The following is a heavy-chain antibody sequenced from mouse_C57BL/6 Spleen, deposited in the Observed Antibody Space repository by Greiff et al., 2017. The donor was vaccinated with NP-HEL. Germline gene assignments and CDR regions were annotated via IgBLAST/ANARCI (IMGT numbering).Heavy chain of an antibody. CDR1: GYTFTSYW. J-gene: IGHJ1*03. V-gene: IGHV1-69*01. CDR2: IDPSDSYS. Sequence: VQLQQPGAELVMPGASVKLSCKASGYTFTSYWMHWVKQRPGQGLEWIGEIDPSDSYSNYNQKLKGKSTLTVDKSSSTVDMQLSSRTSEDSAVYYCARVREGNFDVWGTGTTGTVSS. CDR3: ARVREGNFDV.